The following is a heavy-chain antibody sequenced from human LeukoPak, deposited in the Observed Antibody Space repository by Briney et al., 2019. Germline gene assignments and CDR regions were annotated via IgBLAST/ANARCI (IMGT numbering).Heavy chain of an antibody. CDR1: GFTFRSYA. Sequence: PGGSLRLSCAASGFTFRSYAMSWVRQAPGKGLEWVSAISGNSGSTYYADSVKGRFTISRDNSKNTLYLQMNSLRAEDTAVYYCAKDLLQYTSSWHGTIDYWGQGTLVTVSS. J-gene: IGHJ4*02. D-gene: IGHD6-13*01. V-gene: IGHV3-23*01. CDR2: ISGNSGST. CDR3: AKDLLQYTSSWHGTIDY.